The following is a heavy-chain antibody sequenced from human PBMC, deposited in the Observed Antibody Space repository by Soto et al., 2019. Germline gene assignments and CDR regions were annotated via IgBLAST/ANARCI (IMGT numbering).Heavy chain of an antibody. CDR3: ARHLRGSYYYYHYGMAV. CDR2: IDPGDSYT. Sequence: ESLKISCRGSGYNFTNYWISWVRQMPGKGLEWMGRIDPGDSYTNYSPSFQGHVTISVDKSISTAYLQWSSLKASDTAMYYCARHLRGSYYYYHYGMAVWGQGTTVTVSS. V-gene: IGHV5-10-1*01. J-gene: IGHJ6*02. CDR1: GYNFTNYW. D-gene: IGHD1-26*01.